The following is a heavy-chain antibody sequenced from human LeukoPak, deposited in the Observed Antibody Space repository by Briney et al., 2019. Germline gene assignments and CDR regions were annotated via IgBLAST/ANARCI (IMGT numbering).Heavy chain of an antibody. D-gene: IGHD3-3*01. Sequence: GGSLRLSCAASGFTFSSYAMSWVRQTPGKGLEWVSTIPDGSSNTYYADSVKGRFTISRDNSKNTLYLQMNSLGAEDTAVYYCARGDPDISFGVVGDAFDIWGQGTMVTVSS. CDR3: ARGDPDISFGVVGDAFDI. V-gene: IGHV3-23*01. J-gene: IGHJ3*02. CDR1: GFTFSSYA. CDR2: IPDGSSNT.